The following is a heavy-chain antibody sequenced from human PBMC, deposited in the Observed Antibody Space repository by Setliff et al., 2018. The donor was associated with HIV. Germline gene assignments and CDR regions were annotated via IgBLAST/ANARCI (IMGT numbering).Heavy chain of an antibody. D-gene: IGHD2-2*01. CDR1: GYSFTNYW. Sequence: PGESLKISCKGFGYSFTNYWIGWVRQMPGKGLEWMGIIFPGDSDTRYSPSFQGQVTISADTSISTAYLQWRSLKASDTAMYYCARQPGRAAMGRENYYYYYTDVWGKGTTVTVSS. CDR2: IFPGDSDT. V-gene: IGHV5-51*01. CDR3: ARQPGRAAMGRENYYYYYTDV. J-gene: IGHJ6*03.